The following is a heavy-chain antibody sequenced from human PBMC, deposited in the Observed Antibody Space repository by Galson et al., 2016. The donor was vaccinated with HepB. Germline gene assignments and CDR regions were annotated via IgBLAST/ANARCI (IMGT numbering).Heavy chain of an antibody. CDR3: ARDRRSGSYGDDFHI. V-gene: IGHV3-33*01. Sequence: APGKGLEWVAVIWYDGSRKYYVDSVRGRFTISRDNFKNMVYLQMNSLRAEDTAVYYCARDRRSGSYGDDFHIWGQGTMVTVSS. D-gene: IGHD1-26*01. J-gene: IGHJ3*02. CDR2: IWYDGSRK.